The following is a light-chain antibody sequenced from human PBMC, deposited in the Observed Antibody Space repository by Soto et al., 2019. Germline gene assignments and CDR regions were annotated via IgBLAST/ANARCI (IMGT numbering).Light chain of an antibody. J-gene: IGKJ3*01. CDR3: QKRSNWPFT. Sequence: EIVLTQYPATRSLSPGERATLSCRASQSVSSYLAWYQQKPGQAPGLLIYDASNRATGIPARFSGSGSGTDFAPTTGILGPAAFAVYYCQKRSNWPFTVAPGTKVASK. CDR2: DAS. CDR1: QSVSSY. V-gene: IGKV3-11*01.